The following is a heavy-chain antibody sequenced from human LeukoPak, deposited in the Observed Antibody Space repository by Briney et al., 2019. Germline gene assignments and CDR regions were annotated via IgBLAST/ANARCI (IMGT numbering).Heavy chain of an antibody. CDR3: ARTPAIVVVPAAMEYYFDY. D-gene: IGHD2-2*01. J-gene: IGHJ4*02. CDR1: GFTFSSYS. Sequence: GGSLRLSCAASGFTFSSYSMNWVRQAPGKGLEWVSSISSSSSYIYYADSVKGRFTISRDNAKNSLYLQINSLRAEDTAVYYCARTPAIVVVPAAMEYYFDYWGQGTLVTVSS. V-gene: IGHV3-21*01. CDR2: ISSSSSYI.